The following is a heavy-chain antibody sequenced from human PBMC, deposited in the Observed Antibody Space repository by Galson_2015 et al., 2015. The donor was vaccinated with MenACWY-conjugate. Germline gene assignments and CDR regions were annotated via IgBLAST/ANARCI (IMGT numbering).Heavy chain of an antibody. Sequence: SLRLSCAATGFTFSSYSMNWVRQAPGKGLEWVTYISSSSSTIYYADSVKGRLTISRDNAKNSLYLQMNSLRAEDTAVYHCARHSGIAGTGTRRMDVWGQGTTVTVSS. CDR2: ISSSSSTI. CDR1: GFTFSSYS. V-gene: IGHV3-48*04. D-gene: IGHD6-19*01. CDR3: ARHSGIAGTGTRRMDV. J-gene: IGHJ6*02.